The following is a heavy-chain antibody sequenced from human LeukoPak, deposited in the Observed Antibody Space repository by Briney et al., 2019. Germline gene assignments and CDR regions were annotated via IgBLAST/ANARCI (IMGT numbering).Heavy chain of an antibody. D-gene: IGHD3-22*01. CDR2: FNANSGGP. V-gene: IGHV1-2*02. J-gene: IGHJ3*02. Sequence: ASVKVSCKASGYTFTGYYMHWVRQAPGQGLEWMGWFNANSGGPNYAQKFQGRVTMTRDTSISTAYMELSRLRSEDTAVYYCASLVNYYDSSGRGNDAFDIWGQGTMVTVSS. CDR1: GYTFTGYY. CDR3: ASLVNYYDSSGRGNDAFDI.